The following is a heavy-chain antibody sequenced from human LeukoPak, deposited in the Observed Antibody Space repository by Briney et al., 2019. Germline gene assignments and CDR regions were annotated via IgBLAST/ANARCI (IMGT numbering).Heavy chain of an antibody. J-gene: IGHJ6*02. V-gene: IGHV3-66*01. CDR3: ARGGVTRGYYYYGMDV. CDR1: GFTVSSHY. CDR2: IYSGGST. D-gene: IGHD2-21*02. Sequence: GRSLRLSCAVSGFTVSSHYMSWVRQAPGKGLEWVSVIYSGGSTYYADSVKGRFTISRDNSKNTLYLQMNSLRAEDTAVYYCARGGVTRGYYYYGMDVWGQGTTVTVSS.